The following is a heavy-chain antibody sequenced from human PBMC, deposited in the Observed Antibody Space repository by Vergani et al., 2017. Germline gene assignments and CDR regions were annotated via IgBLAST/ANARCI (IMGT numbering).Heavy chain of an antibody. Sequence: QLQLQESGSGLVKPSQTLSLTCAVSGGSISSGGYSWSWIRQPPGKGLEWIGYIYHSGSTYYNPSLKSRVTISVERSKNQFSLKLSSVTAADTAVYYCASGYSDGYYYYMDVWGKGTTVTVSS. J-gene: IGHJ6*03. V-gene: IGHV4-30-2*01. D-gene: IGHD5-18*01. CDR3: ASGYSDGYYYYMDV. CDR2: IYHSGST. CDR1: GGSISSGGYS.